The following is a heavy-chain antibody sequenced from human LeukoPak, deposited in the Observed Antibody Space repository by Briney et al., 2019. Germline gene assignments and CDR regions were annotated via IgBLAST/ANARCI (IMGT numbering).Heavy chain of an antibody. J-gene: IGHJ6*03. CDR1: GGSISSYY. Sequence: SGTLSLTCTVSGGSISSYYWSWIRQPPGKGLEWIGYIYYSGSTNYNPSLKSRVTISVDTSKNQFSLKLSSVTAADTAVYYCARTTEGYCSSTRCYGFSYYYYMDVWGKGTTVTISS. D-gene: IGHD2-2*01. V-gene: IGHV4-59*01. CDR3: ARTTEGYCSSTRCYGFSYYYYMDV. CDR2: IYYSGST.